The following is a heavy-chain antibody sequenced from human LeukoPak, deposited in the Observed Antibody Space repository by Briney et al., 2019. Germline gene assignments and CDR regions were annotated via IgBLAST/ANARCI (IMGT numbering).Heavy chain of an antibody. CDR3: ARQVDRYCSSISCYAGSY. CDR1: GYSFTSYW. Sequence: GESLKISCQASGYSFTSYWIGWVRQMPGKGLEWMGIIYPGDSDTRYSPSFQGQVTISADKSISTAYLQWSSLKASDTAIYYCARQVDRYCSSISCYAGSYWGQGTLVTVSS. V-gene: IGHV5-51*01. CDR2: IYPGDSDT. J-gene: IGHJ4*02. D-gene: IGHD2-2*01.